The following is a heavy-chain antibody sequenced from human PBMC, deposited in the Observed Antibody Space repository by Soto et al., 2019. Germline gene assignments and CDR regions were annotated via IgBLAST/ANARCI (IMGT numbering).Heavy chain of an antibody. CDR3: ARHPERIAEIGWFDP. D-gene: IGHD6-13*01. CDR2: ISSSSSTI. J-gene: IGHJ5*02. Sequence: GGSLRLSCAASGFTFSSYSMNWVRQAPGKGLEWVSYISSSSSTIYYADSVKGRFTISRDNAKNSLYLQMNSLRAEDTAVYYCARHPERIAEIGWFDPWFQGTLVTVSS. V-gene: IGHV3-48*01. CDR1: GFTFSSYS.